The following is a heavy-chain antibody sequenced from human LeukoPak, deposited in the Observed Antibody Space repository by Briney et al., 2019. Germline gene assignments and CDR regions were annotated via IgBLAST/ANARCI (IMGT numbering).Heavy chain of an antibody. CDR2: MYPNSGNT. D-gene: IGHD5-24*01. J-gene: IGHJ2*01. CDR1: GCTFTSYD. V-gene: IGHV1-8*03. Sequence: WASVKVSCKASGCTFTSYDINWVRQATGQGPEWMGWMYPNSGNTGYAQKFQGRVTITRNTSISTAYMELSSLRSEDTAVYYCARDDGRDGYNGPHWYFDLWGRGTLVTLSS. CDR3: ARDDGRDGYNGPHWYFDL.